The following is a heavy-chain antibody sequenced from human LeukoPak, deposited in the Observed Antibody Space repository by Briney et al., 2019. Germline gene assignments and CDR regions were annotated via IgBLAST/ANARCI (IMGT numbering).Heavy chain of an antibody. D-gene: IGHD1-1*01. Sequence: GGPLTLSCTASKIIFDSYWMIWVRQAPGKVLEWVANINRDGGETYYVDSVRGRFTISRDNARNSLYLQMSSLRVADTAIYYCARSNQIGTTDYWGQGTLVTVSS. V-gene: IGHV3-7*03. CDR1: KIIFDSYW. CDR3: ARSNQIGTTDY. CDR2: INRDGGET. J-gene: IGHJ4*02.